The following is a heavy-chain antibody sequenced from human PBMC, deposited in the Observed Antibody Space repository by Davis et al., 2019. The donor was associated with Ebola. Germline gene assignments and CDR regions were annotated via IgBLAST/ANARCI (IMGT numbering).Heavy chain of an antibody. V-gene: IGHV3-30-3*01. J-gene: IGHJ4*02. CDR2: ISYDVSNT. CDR3: ARAKSYSSGHFDY. Sequence: PGGSLRLSCAASGFTFSSYAMHWVRQAPGKGLEWVAVISYDVSNTYYADSVKGRFTISRDNSKNTLYLQMNSLRAEDTAVYYCARAKSYSSGHFDYWGQGTLVTVSS. D-gene: IGHD6-19*01. CDR1: GFTFSSYA.